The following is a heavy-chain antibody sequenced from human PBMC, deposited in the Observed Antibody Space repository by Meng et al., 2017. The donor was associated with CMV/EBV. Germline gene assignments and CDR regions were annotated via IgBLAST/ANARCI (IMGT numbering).Heavy chain of an antibody. CDR3: ARARGRVVVVAPFDY. J-gene: IGHJ4*02. CDR2: IIPIFGTA. D-gene: IGHD2-15*01. V-gene: IGHV1-69*01. CDR1: GGTFSSYA. Sequence: HVQLVSSGAELKKPWSSVKVACKASGGTFSSYAISWVRQAPGQGLEWMGGIIPIFGTANYAQKFQGRVTITADESTSTAYMELSSLRSEDTAVYYCARARGRVVVVAPFDYWGQGTLVTVSS.